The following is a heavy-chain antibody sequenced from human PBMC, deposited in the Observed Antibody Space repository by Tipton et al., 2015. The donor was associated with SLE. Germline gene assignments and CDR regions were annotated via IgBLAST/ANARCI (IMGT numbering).Heavy chain of an antibody. CDR1: GGSFSGYY. CDR3: ATFFGHSSAPPDALDI. Sequence: TLSLTCAVYGGSFSGYYWSWIRQPPGKGLEWIGEMDNSGITNYNPSLKSRVTISVETSKNHFSLTLSSVTAADTAVYYCATFFGHSSAPPDALDIWGQGTMVTVSS. J-gene: IGHJ3*02. D-gene: IGHD6-25*01. CDR2: MDNSGIT. V-gene: IGHV4-34*01.